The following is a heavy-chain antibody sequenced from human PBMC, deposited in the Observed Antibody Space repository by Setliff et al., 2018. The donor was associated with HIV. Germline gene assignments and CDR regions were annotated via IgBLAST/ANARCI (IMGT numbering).Heavy chain of an antibody. CDR2: IIPILGIA. CDR1: GGTFSSYA. D-gene: IGHD3-3*01. J-gene: IGHJ6*03. V-gene: IGHV1-69*10. CDR3: ARGRVLRGYYYYYMDV. Sequence: SVKVSCKASGGTFSSYAISWVRQAPGQGLEWMGGIIPILGIANYAQKFQGRVTITTDKSTSTAYMELSSLRSEDTAVYYCARGRVLRGYYYYYMDVWGKGTTVTVSS.